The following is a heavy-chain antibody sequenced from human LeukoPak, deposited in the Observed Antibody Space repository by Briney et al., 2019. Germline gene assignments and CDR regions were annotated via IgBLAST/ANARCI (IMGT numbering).Heavy chain of an antibody. CDR3: AREGQQWLVLGN. D-gene: IGHD6-19*01. CDR2: ISGSGGST. CDR1: GFTFSSYA. J-gene: IGHJ4*02. Sequence: GGSLRLSCAASGFTFSSYAMSWVRQAPGKGLEWVSAISGSGGSTYYADSVKGRFTISRGNSKNTLYLQMNSLRAEDTAVYYCAREGQQWLVLGNWGQGTLVTVSS. V-gene: IGHV3-23*01.